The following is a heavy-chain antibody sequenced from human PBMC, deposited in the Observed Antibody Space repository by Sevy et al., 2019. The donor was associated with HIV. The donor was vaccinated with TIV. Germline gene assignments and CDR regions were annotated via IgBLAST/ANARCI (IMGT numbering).Heavy chain of an antibody. J-gene: IGHJ6*02. CDR3: ARGEGYCSGRSCYYYGLDV. CDR2: IYDSGST. Sequence: SETLSLTCTVSGGSMSTYFWSWIRQPPGKGLEWIGYIYDSGSTNYNPSLKSRVTISVDTSKNQFSLKLNSGTAADTAVYYCARGEGYCSGRSCYYYGLDVWGQGTTVTVSS. D-gene: IGHD2-15*01. V-gene: IGHV4-59*01. CDR1: GGSMSTYF.